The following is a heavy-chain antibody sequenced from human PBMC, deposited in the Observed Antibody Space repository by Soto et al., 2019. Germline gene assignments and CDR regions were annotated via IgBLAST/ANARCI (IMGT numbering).Heavy chain of an antibody. D-gene: IGHD4-4*01. CDR1: GFTFSSYS. CDR2: ISSSSSTI. J-gene: IGHJ6*02. Sequence: GGSLRLCGAASGFTFSSYSMNWVRQAPGKGLEWVSYISSSSSTIYYADSVKGRFTISRDNAKNSLYLQMNSLRDEDTAVYYCARSRYSHYGMDVWGQGTTVTVSS. V-gene: IGHV3-48*02. CDR3: ARSRYSHYGMDV.